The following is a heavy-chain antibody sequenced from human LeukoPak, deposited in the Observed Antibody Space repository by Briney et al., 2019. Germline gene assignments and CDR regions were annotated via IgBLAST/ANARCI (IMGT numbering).Heavy chain of an antibody. D-gene: IGHD5-12*01. V-gene: IGHV1-2*02. J-gene: IGHJ4*02. CDR2: INPNSGGT. CDR3: ARAWLRLQRPFDY. Sequence: ASVEVSCKASGYTFTGYYMHWVRQAPGQGLEWMGWINPNSGGTNYAQKFQGRVTMTRDTSISTAYMELSRLRSDDTAVYYCARAWLRLQRPFDYWGQGTLVTVSS. CDR1: GYTFTGYY.